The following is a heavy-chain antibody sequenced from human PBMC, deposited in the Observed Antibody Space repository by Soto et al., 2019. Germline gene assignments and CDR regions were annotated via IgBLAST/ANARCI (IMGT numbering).Heavy chain of an antibody. V-gene: IGHV4-61*01. D-gene: IGHD3-22*01. J-gene: IGHJ4*02. Sequence: QVQLHESGPGLVKTSETLSLTCTVCGGSVSSGSYYWSWIRQPPGKGLELIGYIFYNGSTNYNPSLKSRVTMSVDTSRDQFSLRLSSVTAPDTAFYYCARGVTMITGFDYWGQGSLVTVSS. CDR3: ARGVTMITGFDY. CDR2: IFYNGST. CDR1: GGSVSSGSYY.